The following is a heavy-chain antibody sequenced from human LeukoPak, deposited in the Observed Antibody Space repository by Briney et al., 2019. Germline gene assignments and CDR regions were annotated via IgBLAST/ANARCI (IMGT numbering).Heavy chain of an antibody. CDR3: ARDYPAYDILTGYLDSSWFDP. CDR1: GGTFSSYA. Sequence: ASVKVSCKASGGTFSSYAISWVRQAPGQGLEWMGRIIPILGIANYAQKFQGRVTITADKSTSTAYMELSSLRSEDTAVYYCARDYPAYDILTGYLDSSWFDPWGQGTLVTVSS. CDR2: IIPILGIA. V-gene: IGHV1-69*04. J-gene: IGHJ5*02. D-gene: IGHD3-9*01.